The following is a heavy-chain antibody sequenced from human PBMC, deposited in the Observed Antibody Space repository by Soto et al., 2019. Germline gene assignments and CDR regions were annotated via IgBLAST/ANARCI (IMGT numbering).Heavy chain of an antibody. J-gene: IGHJ4*02. CDR2: ITGSGDST. V-gene: IGHV3-23*01. CDR3: AKVTYGDSFIFDY. D-gene: IGHD4-17*01. Sequence: GGSLRLSCAVSEFTFSSHAMSWVRQAPGKGLEWVSSITGSGDSTYYADSVKGRFTISRDNSKNTLYLQMNSLRAEDTAVYYCAKVTYGDSFIFDYWGQGTLVTVSS. CDR1: EFTFSSHA.